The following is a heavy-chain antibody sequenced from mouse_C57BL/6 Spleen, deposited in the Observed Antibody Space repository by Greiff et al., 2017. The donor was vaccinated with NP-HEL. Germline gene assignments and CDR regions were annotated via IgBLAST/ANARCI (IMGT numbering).Heavy chain of an antibody. CDR1: GFTFSSYG. CDR3: SSFYYGNYDFAMDD. V-gene: IGHV5-6*01. D-gene: IGHD2-1*01. Sequence: EVQLVEPGGDLVKPGGSLKLSCAASGFTFSSYGMSWVRQTPDKRLEWVATISSGGSYTYYPDSVKGRFTISRDNAKYTLYLPMSRLKSEDPAMYYCSSFYYGNYDFAMDDWGQGTSVTVAS. J-gene: IGHJ4*01. CDR2: ISSGGSYT.